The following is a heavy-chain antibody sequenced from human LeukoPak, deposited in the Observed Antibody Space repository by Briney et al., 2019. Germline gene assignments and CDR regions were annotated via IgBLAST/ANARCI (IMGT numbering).Heavy chain of an antibody. J-gene: IGHJ3*01. D-gene: IGHD3-10*01. Sequence: GSLRLSCAVSGLSFSTFSMNWVRQAPGKGLEWVLSISSTGAYIHYSDSARGRFTIPRDNAKNSLYLHMSSLRVEDTAVYYCARDGPDLTRRGAFDVWGQGTMVTVSS. CDR2: ISSTGAYI. CDR1: GLSFSTFS. V-gene: IGHV3-21*06. CDR3: ARDGPDLTRRGAFDV.